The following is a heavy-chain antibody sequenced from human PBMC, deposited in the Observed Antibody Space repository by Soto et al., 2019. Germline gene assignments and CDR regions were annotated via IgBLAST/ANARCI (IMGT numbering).Heavy chain of an antibody. CDR1: GGSISSYY. V-gene: IGHV4-59*01. D-gene: IGHD4-17*01. CDR3: ARDRYGDYGQNWFDP. Sequence: PSETLSLTCTVSGGSISSYYWSWIRQPPGKGLEWIGYIYYSGSTNYNPSLKSRVTISVDTSKNQFSLKLSSVTAADTAVYYCARDRYGDYGQNWFDPWGQGTLVTVSS. CDR2: IYYSGST. J-gene: IGHJ5*02.